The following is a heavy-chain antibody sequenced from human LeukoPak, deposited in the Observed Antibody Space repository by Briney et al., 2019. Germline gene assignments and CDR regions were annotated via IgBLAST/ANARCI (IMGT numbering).Heavy chain of an antibody. J-gene: IGHJ5*02. D-gene: IGHD6-13*01. CDR2: INHSGST. CDR3: ARERVAAAGTPWFDP. CDR1: GGSFSGYY. V-gene: IGHV4-34*01. Sequence: SETLSLTCAVYGGSFSGYYWSWIRQPPGKGLEGIGEINHSGSTNYNPSLKSRVTISVDTSKNQFSLKLSSVTAADTAVYYCARERVAAAGTPWFDPWGQGTLVTVSS.